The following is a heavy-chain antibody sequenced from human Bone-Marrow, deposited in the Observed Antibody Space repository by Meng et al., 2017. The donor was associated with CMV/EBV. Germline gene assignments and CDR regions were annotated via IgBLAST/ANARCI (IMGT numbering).Heavy chain of an antibody. CDR1: GGTFSSYT. CDR2: IIPILGIA. CDR3: ASSIMITFGGVYYYYGMDV. Sequence: SVKVSCKASGGTFSSYTISWVRQAPGQGLEWMGRIIPILGIANYAQKFQGRVTITADKSTSTAYMELSSLRSEDTAVYYCASSIMITFGGVYYYYGMDVWGQGTTVTVSS. D-gene: IGHD3-16*01. V-gene: IGHV1-69*02. J-gene: IGHJ6*02.